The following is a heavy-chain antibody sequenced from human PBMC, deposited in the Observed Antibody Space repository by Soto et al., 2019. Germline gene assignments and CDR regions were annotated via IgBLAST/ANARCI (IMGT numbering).Heavy chain of an antibody. D-gene: IGHD3-22*01. CDR3: ARDGSSGYYHFDY. Sequence: ASVKVSCKASGYTFTSYAMHWVRQAPGQRLEWMGWINDGNGNTKYSQKFQGRVTITRDTSAKTAYMELSSLRSEDTAVYYCARDGSSGYYHFDYWGQGTLVTVSS. V-gene: IGHV1-3*01. CDR1: GYTFTSYA. J-gene: IGHJ4*02. CDR2: INDGNGNT.